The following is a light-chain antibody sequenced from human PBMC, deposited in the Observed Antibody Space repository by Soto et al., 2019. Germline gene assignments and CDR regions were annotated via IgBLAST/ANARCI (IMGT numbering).Light chain of an antibody. CDR3: TSYAGGNNV. Sequence: QSALTQPPSASGSPGQSVTISCTGTSSDVGGYNYVSWYQQYPGKVPKLMVYEVNKRPSGVPDRFSGSKSCNTASLTGSGLQAEDEDDYYCTSYAGGNNVFGTGTKLTVL. V-gene: IGLV2-8*01. CDR2: EVN. CDR1: SSDVGGYNY. J-gene: IGLJ1*01.